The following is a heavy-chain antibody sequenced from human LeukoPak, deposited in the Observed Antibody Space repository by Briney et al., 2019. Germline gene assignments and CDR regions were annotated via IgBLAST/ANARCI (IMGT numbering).Heavy chain of an antibody. V-gene: IGHV4-34*01. CDR3: ASGRWGYYHY. CDR2: ISHSGST. J-gene: IGHJ4*02. Sequence: SETLSLTCAVYGGSFSGYYWSWIRQPPGKGLEWIGEISHSGSTNYNPSLKSRVTISVDTSKNQFSLKLSSVTAADTAVYYCASGRWGYYHYWGQGTLVTVSS. D-gene: IGHD3-3*01. CDR1: GGSFSGYY.